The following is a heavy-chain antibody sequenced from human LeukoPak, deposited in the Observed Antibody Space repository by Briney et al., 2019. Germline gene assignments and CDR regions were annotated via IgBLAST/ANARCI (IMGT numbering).Heavy chain of an antibody. Sequence: GGSLRLSCAASGFTFRTSGMSWVRQAPGKGLEWVSAISGSGVSTYYADSVKGRFTISRDNSKNTLYLQMNSLRAEDTAVYYCAKDIYDAYWGQGTLVTVSS. V-gene: IGHV3-23*01. CDR2: ISGSGVST. CDR1: GFTFRTSG. CDR3: AKDIYDAY. J-gene: IGHJ4*02. D-gene: IGHD3-22*01.